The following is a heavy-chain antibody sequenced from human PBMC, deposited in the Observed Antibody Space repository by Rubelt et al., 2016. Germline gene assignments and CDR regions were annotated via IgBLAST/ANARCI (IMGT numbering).Heavy chain of an antibody. CDR3: ARDLNWAFDY. CDR2: ISRSADTI. D-gene: IGHD1-1*01. V-gene: IGHV3-48*03. J-gene: IGHJ4*02. Sequence: GLESISYISRSADTIYYADSVKGRFTISRDNAKNYVYLQMDSLTAEDTALYYCARDLNWAFDYWGQGALVTVSS.